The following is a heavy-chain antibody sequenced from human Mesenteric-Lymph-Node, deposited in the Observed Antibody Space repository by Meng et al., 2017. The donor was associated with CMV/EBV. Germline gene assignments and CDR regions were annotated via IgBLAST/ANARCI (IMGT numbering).Heavy chain of an antibody. CDR3: AREAGSGFYPAFDY. D-gene: IGHD3-22*01. J-gene: IGHJ4*02. V-gene: IGHV1-46*01. CDR2: INPSGGNT. CDR1: AYIFTSCY. Sequence: ASAYIFTSCYMHWVRQAPGQGLEWMRIINPSGGNTNYAQKFQGRVNMTRDTSTSTVYMELSSLRSEDTAVYYCAREAGSGFYPAFDYWGQGTLVTVSS.